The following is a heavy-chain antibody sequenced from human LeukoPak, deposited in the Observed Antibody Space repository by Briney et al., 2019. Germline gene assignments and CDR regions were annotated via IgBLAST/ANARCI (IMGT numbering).Heavy chain of an antibody. D-gene: IGHD3-10*01. CDR3: ARGYYGSGSYPSFGY. CDR2: INAGNGNT. J-gene: IGHJ4*02. CDR1: GYTFTSYA. V-gene: IGHV1-3*01. Sequence: ASVKVSCKASGYTFTSYAIHWVRQGPGQRLEWMGWINAGNGNTKYSQKFQGRVTITRDTSASTAYMEPSSLRSEDTAVYYCARGYYGSGSYPSFGYWGQGTLVTVSS.